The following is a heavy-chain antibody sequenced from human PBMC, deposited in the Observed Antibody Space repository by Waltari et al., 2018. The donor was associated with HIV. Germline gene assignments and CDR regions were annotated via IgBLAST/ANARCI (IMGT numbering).Heavy chain of an antibody. CDR3: ARDGGGVVVAATYYYGMDV. CDR1: GYSISSGYY. D-gene: IGHD2-15*01. CDR2: IYHSGST. Sequence: QVQLQESGPGLVKPSETLSLTCAVSGYSISSGYYWGWIRPPPGQGLEWIGSIYHSGSTYYNPSLKSRVTISVDTSKNQFSLKLSSVTAADTAVYYCARDGGGVVVAATYYYGMDVWGQGTTVTVSS. V-gene: IGHV4-38-2*02. J-gene: IGHJ6*02.